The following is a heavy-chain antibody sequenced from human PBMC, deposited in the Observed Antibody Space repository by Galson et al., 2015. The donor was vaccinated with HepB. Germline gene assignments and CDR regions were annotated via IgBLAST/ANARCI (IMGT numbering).Heavy chain of an antibody. CDR1: GYTFTSYG. Sequence: SVKVSCKASGYTFTSYGISWVRQAPGQGLEWMGWISAYNGNTNYAQKLQGRVTMTTDTSTSTAYMELRSLRSDDTAVYYCAREVTPYLYYYDSSGYYPGDAFDIWGQGTMVTVSS. CDR2: ISAYNGNT. CDR3: AREVTPYLYYYDSSGYYPGDAFDI. J-gene: IGHJ3*02. D-gene: IGHD3-22*01. V-gene: IGHV1-18*04.